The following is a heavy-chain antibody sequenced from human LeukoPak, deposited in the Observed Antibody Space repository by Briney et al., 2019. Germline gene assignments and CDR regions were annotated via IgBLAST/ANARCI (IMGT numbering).Heavy chain of an antibody. CDR1: GYTFTSYG. CDR2: ISAYNGNT. J-gene: IGHJ3*02. Sequence: ASVKVSCKASGYTFTSYGISWVRQAPGQRLEWMGWISAYNGNTNYAQKLQGRVTMTTDTSTSTAYMELRSLRSDDTAVYYCARVICSGDRCYPPSAVDIWGQGTMVTVSS. V-gene: IGHV1-18*01. D-gene: IGHD2-15*01. CDR3: ARVICSGDRCYPPSAVDI.